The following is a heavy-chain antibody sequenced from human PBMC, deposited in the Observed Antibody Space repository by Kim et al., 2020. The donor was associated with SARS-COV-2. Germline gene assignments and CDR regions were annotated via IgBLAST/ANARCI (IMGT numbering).Heavy chain of an antibody. CDR2: ISSSSGYI. J-gene: IGHJ4*02. D-gene: IGHD4-17*01. CDR3: AREVPPTVNDY. Sequence: GGSLRLSCATSGFTFSSYTMNWVRQAPGKGLEWVSSISSSSGYIYYADSLKGRFTISRDNAKNSLYLQMNTLRAEDTAVNYCAREVPPTVNDYWGQGTLVTVSS. CDR1: GFTFSSYT. V-gene: IGHV3-21*01.